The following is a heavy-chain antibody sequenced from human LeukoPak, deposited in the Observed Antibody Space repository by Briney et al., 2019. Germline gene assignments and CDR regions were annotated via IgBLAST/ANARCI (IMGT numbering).Heavy chain of an antibody. J-gene: IGHJ4*02. CDR2: INPNSGGT. Sequence: ASVKVSCKASGYTFTGYHMHWVRQAPGQGLEWMGWINPNSGGTNYAQKFQGRVTMTRDTSISTAYMELSRLRSDDTAVYYCAREYSSGWYSNDNWGQGTLVTVSS. D-gene: IGHD6-19*01. V-gene: IGHV1-2*02. CDR3: AREYSSGWYSNDN. CDR1: GYTFTGYH.